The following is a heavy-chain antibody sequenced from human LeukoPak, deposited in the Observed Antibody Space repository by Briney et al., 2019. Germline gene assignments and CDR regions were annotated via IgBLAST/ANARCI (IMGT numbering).Heavy chain of an antibody. CDR2: IYYSGST. CDR1: GGSISSYY. CDR3: ARETRGGYAFDI. Sequence: SETLSLTCTVSGGSISSYYWSWIRQPPGKGLEWIGYIYYSGSTNYNPSLKSRVTISVDTSKNQFSLKLSSVTAADTAVYYCARETRGGYAFDIWGQGTMVTVSS. J-gene: IGHJ3*02. V-gene: IGHV4-59*01.